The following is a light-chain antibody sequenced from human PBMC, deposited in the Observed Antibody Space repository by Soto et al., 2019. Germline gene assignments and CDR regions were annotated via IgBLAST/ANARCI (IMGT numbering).Light chain of an antibody. CDR3: VAWDDSLNGYVV. Sequence: QSELTQPPSSYGIPGQRVTISCSRSSSNIGSNTVNWYQQLPGTAPKLVIYSNNQRPSGVPDRFSGSKSGTSASLAISGLQSEDEADYYCVAWDDSLNGYVVFGGGTKVTVL. CDR2: SNN. J-gene: IGLJ2*01. CDR1: SSNIGSNT. V-gene: IGLV1-44*01.